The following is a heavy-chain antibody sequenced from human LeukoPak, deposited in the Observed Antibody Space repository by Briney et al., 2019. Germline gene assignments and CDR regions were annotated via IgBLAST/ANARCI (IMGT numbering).Heavy chain of an antibody. CDR2: ITNSRSYT. D-gene: IGHD5-18*01. V-gene: IGHV3-11*06. J-gene: IGHJ4*02. Sequence: KPGGSLRLSCAASGFNFSDYYMSWIRQAPGKGLERLSYITNSRSYTEYADSVKGRFTISRDNARNSLYLQMNSLRDEDTAVYYCTRDGLHTAHFDYWGQGTLVTVSS. CDR3: TRDGLHTAHFDY. CDR1: GFNFSDYY.